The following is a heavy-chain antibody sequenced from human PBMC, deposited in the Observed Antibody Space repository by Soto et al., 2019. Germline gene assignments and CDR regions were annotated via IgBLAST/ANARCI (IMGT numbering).Heavy chain of an antibody. Sequence: ASVKVSCKASGYTFTSYAMHWVRQAPGQRLEWMGWINAGNGNTKYSQKFQGRVTITRDTSASTAYMELSSLRSEDTAVYYCARAPDYYDSSRPGRDFDYWGQGTLVTVSS. CDR3: ARAPDYYDSSRPGRDFDY. J-gene: IGHJ4*02. CDR2: INAGNGNT. CDR1: GYTFTSYA. V-gene: IGHV1-3*01. D-gene: IGHD3-22*01.